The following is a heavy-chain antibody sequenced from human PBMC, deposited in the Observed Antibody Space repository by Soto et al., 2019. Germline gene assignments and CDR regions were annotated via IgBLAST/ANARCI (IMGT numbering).Heavy chain of an antibody. D-gene: IGHD3-3*01. Sequence: EVQLVESGGGLLQPGGSLRLSCAAPGFTFSNYWMNWVRQAPGKGLVWVSRINSDGSTTNYADSVKGRFTISRDNAKNTLHLQMNSLRADDTAVYYCARIDFWSGMDVWGQGTTVTVSS. J-gene: IGHJ6*02. V-gene: IGHV3-74*01. CDR1: GFTFSNYW. CDR3: ARIDFWSGMDV. CDR2: INSDGSTT.